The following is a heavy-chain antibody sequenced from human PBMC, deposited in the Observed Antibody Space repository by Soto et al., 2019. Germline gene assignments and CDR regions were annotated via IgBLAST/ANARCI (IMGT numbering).Heavy chain of an antibody. D-gene: IGHD2-8*01. V-gene: IGHV3-11*01. Sequence: QVHLVSSGGGLGKPGGSLRLSCVASCITLSDNYITWIRQAPGKGLEWLSYISNSDYTTYYADSVKCRFTISRDNAKNSLYLQLNGLRVEDTAVYYCASGKWSLDYWGQGILVTVSS. J-gene: IGHJ4*02. CDR1: CITLSDNY. CDR3: ASGKWSLDY. CDR2: ISNSDYTT.